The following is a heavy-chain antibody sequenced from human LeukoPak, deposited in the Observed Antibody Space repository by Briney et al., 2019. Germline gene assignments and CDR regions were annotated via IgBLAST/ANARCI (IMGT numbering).Heavy chain of an antibody. CDR2: INHSGST. J-gene: IGHJ4*02. CDR3: ARTPRIVGATPPYYFDY. V-gene: IGHV4-34*01. D-gene: IGHD1-26*01. CDR1: GGSFSGYY. Sequence: SETLSLTCAVYGGSFSGYYWSWIRQPPGKGLEWIGEINHSGSTNYNPSLKSRVTISVDTSKNQFSLKLSSVTAADTAAYYCARTPRIVGATPPYYFDYWGQGTLVTVSS.